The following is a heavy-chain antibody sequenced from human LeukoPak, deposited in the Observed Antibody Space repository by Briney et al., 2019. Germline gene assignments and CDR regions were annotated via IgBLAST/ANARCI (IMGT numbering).Heavy chain of an antibody. CDR1: GGSFSGYY. CDR2: ISSSGSTI. V-gene: IGHV3-11*01. D-gene: IGHD1-26*01. Sequence: LSLTCAVYGGSFSGYYWSWIRQAPGKGLEWVSYISSSGSTIYYADSVKGRFTISRDNAKNSLYLQMNSLRAEDTAVYYCARDTSGSYYGPSGFDYWGQGTLVTVSS. CDR3: ARDTSGSYYGPSGFDY. J-gene: IGHJ4*02.